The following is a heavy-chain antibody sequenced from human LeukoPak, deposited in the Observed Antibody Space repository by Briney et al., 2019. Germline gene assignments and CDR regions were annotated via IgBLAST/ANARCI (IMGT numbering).Heavy chain of an antibody. CDR2: IYYSGST. V-gene: IGHV4-59*08. CDR1: GGSISSYY. Sequence: PSETLSLTCTVSGGSISSYYWSWIRQPPGKGLEWIGYIYYSGSTNYNPSLKSRVTISVDTSKNQFSLKLSSVTAADTAVYYCARRKGSGGSCPPYYFDYGVYVTLGTVSS. J-gene: IGHJ4*01. CDR3: ARRKGSGGSCPPYYFDY. D-gene: IGHD2-15*01.